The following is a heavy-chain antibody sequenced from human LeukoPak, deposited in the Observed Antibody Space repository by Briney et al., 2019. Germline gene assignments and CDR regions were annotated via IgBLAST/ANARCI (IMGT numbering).Heavy chain of an antibody. CDR3: ARDRDYGGTWDY. Sequence: GGSLRLSCAASGFTFSSYEMNWVRQAPGKGLEWVSYISSSGSTIYYADSVKGRFTISRDNAKNSLYLQMNSLRAEDTAVYYCARDRDYGGTWDYWGQGTRVTVSS. CDR2: ISSSGSTI. V-gene: IGHV3-48*03. D-gene: IGHD4-23*01. J-gene: IGHJ4*02. CDR1: GFTFSSYE.